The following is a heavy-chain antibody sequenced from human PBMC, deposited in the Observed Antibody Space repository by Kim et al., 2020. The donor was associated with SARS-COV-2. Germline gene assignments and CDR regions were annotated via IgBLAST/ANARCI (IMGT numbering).Heavy chain of an antibody. J-gene: IGHJ4*02. Sequence: SVKGRFTISRDDSKSIAYLQMNSLKTEDTAVYYCTNSGYSSGWYGNYFDYWGQGTLVTVSS. D-gene: IGHD6-19*01. V-gene: IGHV3-49*02. CDR3: TNSGYSSGWYGNYFDY.